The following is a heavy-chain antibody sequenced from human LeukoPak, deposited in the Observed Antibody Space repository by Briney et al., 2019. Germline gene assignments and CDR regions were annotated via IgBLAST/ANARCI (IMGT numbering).Heavy chain of an antibody. CDR1: GFTFSSFA. Sequence: GGSLRLSCSASGFTFSSFAMHWVRQAPGKGLEYVAAISRNGGSTYYADSVKGRFTISRDNSRNTLYLQMSSLRAEDTAVYLCVKDLRSDFMGVLSRYLSYWGQGTLVTVSS. V-gene: IGHV3-64D*09. CDR3: VKDLRSDFMGVLSRYLSY. J-gene: IGHJ4*02. D-gene: IGHD2/OR15-2a*01. CDR2: ISRNGGST.